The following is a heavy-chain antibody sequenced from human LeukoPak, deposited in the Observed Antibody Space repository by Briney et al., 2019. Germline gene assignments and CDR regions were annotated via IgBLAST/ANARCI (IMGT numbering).Heavy chain of an antibody. J-gene: IGHJ3*02. Sequence: GGSLRLSCAASGFTFSSYGMYWVRQAPGKGLEWVAYIRYDGSNKYYADSVKGRFTISRDDSKDTLYLQMSSLRVEGTAVYYCARGTIAAFDIWGQGTMVTVSS. D-gene: IGHD2-2*01. CDR1: GFTFSSYG. V-gene: IGHV3-30*02. CDR2: IRYDGSNK. CDR3: ARGTIAAFDI.